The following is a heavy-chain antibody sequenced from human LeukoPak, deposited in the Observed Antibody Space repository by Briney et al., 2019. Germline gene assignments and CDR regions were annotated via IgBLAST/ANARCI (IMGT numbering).Heavy chain of an antibody. J-gene: IGHJ4*02. CDR1: GFTFSSYE. V-gene: IGHV3-48*03. Sequence: GGSPRLSCAASGFTFSSYEMNWVRQAPGKGLEWVSYISSSGSTIYYADSVKGRFTISIDKAKNSLYLQMNSLRAEDTALYYCAKDKYYDILTGFDSWAQGPLVTVS. CDR2: ISSSGSTI. CDR3: AKDKYYDILTGFDS. D-gene: IGHD3-9*01.